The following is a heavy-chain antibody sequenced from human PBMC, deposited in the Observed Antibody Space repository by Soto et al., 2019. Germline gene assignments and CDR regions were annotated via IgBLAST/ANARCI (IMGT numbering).Heavy chain of an antibody. Sequence: PSETLSLTCTVSGDSTSSSYWSWIRQSPGKGLEWIGYIYYSGFTNYNPSLKSRVTISVDTSKNQFSLKLSSVTAADTAVFYCARDKITGLFDYWGQGTLVTVSS. J-gene: IGHJ4*02. CDR2: IYYSGFT. V-gene: IGHV4-59*01. CDR3: ARDKITGLFDY. D-gene: IGHD2-8*02. CDR1: GDSTSSSY.